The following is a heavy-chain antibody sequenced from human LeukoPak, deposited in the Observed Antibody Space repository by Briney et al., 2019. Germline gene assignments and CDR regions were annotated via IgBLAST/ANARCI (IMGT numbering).Heavy chain of an antibody. CDR1: GFTFSDYY. V-gene: IGHV3-11*04. J-gene: IGHJ6*03. Sequence: GGSLRLSCAASGFTFSDYYMSWIRQAPGKGLEWVSYISSSGSTIYYADSVKGRFTISRDNAKNSLYLQMNSLRAEDTAVYYCARSCSSWYYYYYMDVWGKGTTVTISS. CDR2: ISSSGSTI. CDR3: ARSCSSWYYYYYMDV. D-gene: IGHD6-13*01.